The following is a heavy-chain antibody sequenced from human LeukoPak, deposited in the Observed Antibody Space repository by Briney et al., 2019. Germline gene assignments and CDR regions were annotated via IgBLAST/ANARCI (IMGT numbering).Heavy chain of an antibody. CDR1: GYTFTDYA. D-gene: IGHD6-6*01. CDR2: INTFSGNP. V-gene: IGHV7-4-1*02. Sequence: ASVKVSCKASGYTFTDYAMNWVRQAPGQGLEWMGWINTFSGNPTYAQDFTGRFVFSLDTSVNTAYLQMNSLRAEDTAVYYCAKWKYSNSGIDDYWGQGTLVTVSS. J-gene: IGHJ4*02. CDR3: AKWKYSNSGIDDY.